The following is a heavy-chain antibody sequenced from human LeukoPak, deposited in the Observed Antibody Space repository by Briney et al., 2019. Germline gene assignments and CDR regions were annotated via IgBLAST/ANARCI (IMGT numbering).Heavy chain of an antibody. CDR3: ARTVVTAINKQHYYYYYMDV. CDR2: IYYSGGT. V-gene: IGHV4-59*01. CDR1: GGSISSYY. D-gene: IGHD2-21*02. Sequence: SETLSLTCTVSGGSISSYYWSWIRQPPGKGLEWIGYIYYSGGTNYSPSLKSRLTISVDTSKKQFSLKLRSVTAADTAVYYCARTVVTAINKQHYYYYYMDVWGKGTTVTVSS. J-gene: IGHJ6*03.